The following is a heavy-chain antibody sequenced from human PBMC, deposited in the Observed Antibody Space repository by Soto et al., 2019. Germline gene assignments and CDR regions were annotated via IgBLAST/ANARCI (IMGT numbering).Heavy chain of an antibody. D-gene: IGHD5-18*01. CDR1: GFTFSNFW. CDR2: IYSDGSGT. CDR3: ATLNGFGSDY. V-gene: IGHV3-74*01. Sequence: EVQLVESGGGLVQPGGSLRLSCAASGFTFSNFWMHWVRQAPGKGLVWVSRIYSDGSGTTYADSVKGRFTISRDNAKSTLYLQMNSLRAEDTAVYYCATLNGFGSDYWGRGTLVTVSS. J-gene: IGHJ4*02.